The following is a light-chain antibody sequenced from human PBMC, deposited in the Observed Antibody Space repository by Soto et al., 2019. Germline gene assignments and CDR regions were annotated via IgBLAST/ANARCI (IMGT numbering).Light chain of an antibody. CDR2: TNN. CDR3: ATWDDSLTGVI. CDR1: SSNIGAGYD. J-gene: IGLJ2*01. V-gene: IGLV1-40*01. Sequence: QSVLTQSPSVSGAPGQRVTISCSGSSSNIGAGYDVHWYQQLPGTAPKLVIYTNNQRPSGVPDRFSGSRSGTSASLAISGLQSEDEADYYCATWDDSLTGVIFGGGTKLTVL.